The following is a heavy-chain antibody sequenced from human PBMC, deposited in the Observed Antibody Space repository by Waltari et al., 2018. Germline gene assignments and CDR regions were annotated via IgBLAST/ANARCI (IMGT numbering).Heavy chain of an antibody. J-gene: IGHJ4*02. CDR2: ISVRGCST. D-gene: IGHD6-13*01. Sequence: MGGVRQAPGEGLEWVSAISVRGCSTYYADSVKGRFTISRDNSKNTLYLQMNSLRAEDTAVYYCAKVVSSSWYLDYWGQGTLVTVSS. V-gene: IGHV3-23*01. CDR3: AKVVSSSWYLDY.